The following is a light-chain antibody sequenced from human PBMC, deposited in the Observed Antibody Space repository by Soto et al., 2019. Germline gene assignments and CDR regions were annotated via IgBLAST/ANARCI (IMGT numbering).Light chain of an antibody. J-gene: IGKJ1*01. CDR2: AAS. CDR1: QGISNY. V-gene: IGKV1-27*01. CDR3: QKYNSAPWT. Sequence: DIQMTHSPSSLSPSVGDRVTITCRASQGISNYLAWYQQKPGKVPKLQIYAASTLQSEVPTRFSGSQSVTDFTLTISSLQPEDVANYYCQKYNSAPWTFGQGTKVEIK.